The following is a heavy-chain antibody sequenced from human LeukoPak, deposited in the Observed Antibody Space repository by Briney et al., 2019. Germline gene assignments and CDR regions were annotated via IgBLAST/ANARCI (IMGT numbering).Heavy chain of an antibody. Sequence: SETLSLTCTVSGGSISSGGYYWSWIRQHPGKGLEWIGYIYYSGSTNYNPSLKSRVTISVDTSRNQFSLKLSSVTAADTAVYYCARETRSSWSSNFDYWGQGTLVTVSS. D-gene: IGHD6-13*01. CDR3: ARETRSSWSSNFDY. V-gene: IGHV4-61*08. CDR1: GGSISSGGYY. CDR2: IYYSGST. J-gene: IGHJ4*02.